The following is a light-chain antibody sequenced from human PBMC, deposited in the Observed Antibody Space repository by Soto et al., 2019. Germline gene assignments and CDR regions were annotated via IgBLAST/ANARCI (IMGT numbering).Light chain of an antibody. Sequence: EIVLTQSPGTLSLSPGERATLSCSASQSVSNNYLAWYQQKPGQAPRLLIYGASNTATGIPDRCSGSGSGTDFTLTISGLEPDDFAVYYCQQYGSSGTFGQGTKVEIK. CDR1: QSVSNNY. CDR2: GAS. CDR3: QQYGSSGT. J-gene: IGKJ1*01. V-gene: IGKV3-20*01.